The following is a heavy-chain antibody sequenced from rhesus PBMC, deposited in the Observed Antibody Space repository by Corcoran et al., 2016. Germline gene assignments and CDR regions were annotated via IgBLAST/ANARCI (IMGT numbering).Heavy chain of an antibody. J-gene: IGHJ4*01. Sequence: QVQLQESGPGLVKPSETLSLTCAVSGGSISSSNWWSWIRQPPGQGREGIGYIRGSSGSPYYNPSLKSRVTISTDTSKNQFSLKLSSVTAADTAVYYCARDQGSYSSGWSGNFDYWGQGVLVTVSS. V-gene: IGHV4-65*01. D-gene: IGHD6S26*01. CDR2: IRGSSGSP. CDR1: GGSISSSNW. CDR3: ARDQGSYSSGWSGNFDY.